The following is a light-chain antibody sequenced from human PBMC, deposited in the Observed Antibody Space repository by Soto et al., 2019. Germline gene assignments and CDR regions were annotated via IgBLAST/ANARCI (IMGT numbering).Light chain of an antibody. CDR3: MQALQTPWT. J-gene: IGKJ1*01. V-gene: IGKV2-28*01. CDR1: QSLLHSNGYNY. Sequence: DIVMTQSPLSLPVTPGEPASISCRSSQSLLHSNGYNYLDWYLQKPGQSPQLLIYFGSNRDSGVHDRFSGSGSGTDFKLKISRVEAEDVGVYYCMQALQTPWTFGQGTKVEIK. CDR2: FGS.